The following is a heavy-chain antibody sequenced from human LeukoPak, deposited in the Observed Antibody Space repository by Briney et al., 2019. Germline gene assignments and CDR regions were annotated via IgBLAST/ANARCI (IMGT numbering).Heavy chain of an antibody. CDR3: TRGRRATHDY. V-gene: IGHV3-49*04. J-gene: IGHJ4*02. Sequence: PGGSLRLSCAASGFSFDKCAMNWVRQAPGKGLKWVGFIRSKAYGGTTEYAASVKGRFTISRDDSKSIAYLQMNSLKTEDTAVYYCTRGRRATHDYWGQGTLVTVSS. D-gene: IGHD1-26*01. CDR1: GFSFDKCA. CDR2: IRSKAYGGTT.